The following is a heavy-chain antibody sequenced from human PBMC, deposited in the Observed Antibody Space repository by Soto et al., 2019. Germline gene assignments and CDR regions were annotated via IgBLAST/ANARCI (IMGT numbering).Heavy chain of an antibody. D-gene: IGHD6-19*01. V-gene: IGHV4-59*01. CDR1: GGSISSGY. CDR3: TRDKDSSGWDRYFYGMDV. CDR2: IYYGGSI. J-gene: IGHJ6*02. Sequence: SETLSLTCSVSGGSISSGYWTWIRQPPGKGLEWIGYIYYGGSINYNPSLKSRVIISVDTAKNQFSLRLSSVTAADTAVYYCTRDKDSSGWDRYFYGMDVWGQGTTVTAP.